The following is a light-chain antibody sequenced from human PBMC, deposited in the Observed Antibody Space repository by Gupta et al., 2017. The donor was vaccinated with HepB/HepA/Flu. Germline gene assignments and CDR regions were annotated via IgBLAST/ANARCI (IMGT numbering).Light chain of an antibody. CDR3: QSVTSSATYVV. CDR1: ALPKQY. V-gene: IGLV3-25*03. J-gene: IGLJ2*01. Sequence: SYELTQAPSVSVSPGQTARITCSGDALPKQYASWYQQKPGQAPVLVIFKDNERPSGIPERFSGSSSGTTITLTITGVQAEDEADYYCQSVTSSATYVVFGGGTKLTVL. CDR2: KDN.